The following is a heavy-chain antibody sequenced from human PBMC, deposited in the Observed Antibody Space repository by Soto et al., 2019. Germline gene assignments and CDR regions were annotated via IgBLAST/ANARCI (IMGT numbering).Heavy chain of an antibody. D-gene: IGHD3-10*01. CDR3: ASRRITMVRGAMGYYGMDV. Sequence: GGSLRLSCAASGFTFSSYSMNWVRQAPGKGLEWVSSISSSSSYIYYADSVKGRFTISRDNAKNSLYLQMNSLRAEDTAVYYCASRRITMVRGAMGYYGMDVWGQGTTVTVS. V-gene: IGHV3-21*01. CDR1: GFTFSSYS. CDR2: ISSSSSYI. J-gene: IGHJ6*02.